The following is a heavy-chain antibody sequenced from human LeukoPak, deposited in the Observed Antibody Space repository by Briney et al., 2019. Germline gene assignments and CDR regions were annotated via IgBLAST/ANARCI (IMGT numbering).Heavy chain of an antibody. V-gene: IGHV4-31*03. CDR1: GGSISSGGYY. CDR2: IYYSGST. D-gene: IGHD5-12*01. Sequence: SETLSLTCTVSGGSISSGGYYWSWIRQHPGKGLEWIGYIYYSGSTYYNPSLKSRVTISVDTSKNQFSLKLSSVTAADTAVYYCARTTNSGYDFCWFDPWGQGTLVTVSS. J-gene: IGHJ5*02. CDR3: ARTTNSGYDFCWFDP.